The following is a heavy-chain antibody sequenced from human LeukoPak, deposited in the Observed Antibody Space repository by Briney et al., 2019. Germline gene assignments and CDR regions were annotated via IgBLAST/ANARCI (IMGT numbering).Heavy chain of an antibody. CDR2: IYYSGST. J-gene: IGHJ4*02. D-gene: IGHD2-2*01. CDR3: ARYCSSTSCFAPLDY. V-gene: IGHV4-59*01. Sequence: KPSETLSLTCTVSGGSISSYYWTWIRQPPGKGLEWIGYIYYSGSTNYNPSLKSRVTISVDTSKNQFSLKLSSVTAADTAVYYCARYCSSTSCFAPLDYWGQGTLVTVSS. CDR1: GGSISSYY.